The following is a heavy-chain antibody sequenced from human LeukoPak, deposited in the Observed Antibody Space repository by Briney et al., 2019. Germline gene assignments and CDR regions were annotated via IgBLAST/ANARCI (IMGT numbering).Heavy chain of an antibody. Sequence: SETLSLTCTVSGGSISSYYWSWIRQPPGKGLEWIGYINYSGSTNYNPSLKSRVTISVDTSKNQFSLKLSSVTAADTAVYYCARAYGSESYYYYYYMDVWGKGTTVTISS. V-gene: IGHV4-59*01. CDR2: INYSGST. CDR3: ARAYGSESYYYYYYMDV. D-gene: IGHD3-10*01. J-gene: IGHJ6*03. CDR1: GGSISSYY.